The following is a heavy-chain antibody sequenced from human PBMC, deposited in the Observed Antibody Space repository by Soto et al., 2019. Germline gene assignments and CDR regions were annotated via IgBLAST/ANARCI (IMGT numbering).Heavy chain of an antibody. J-gene: IGHJ4*02. CDR2: IIPIFGTA. Sequence: SVKVSCKASGGTFSSYAISWVRQAPGQGLEWMGGIIPIFGTANYAQKFQGRVTITADESTSTAYMELSSLRSEDTAVYYCYGLWFGELLPFDYWGQGTLVTVSS. CDR1: GGTFSSYA. D-gene: IGHD3-10*01. V-gene: IGHV1-69*13. CDR3: YGLWFGELLPFDY.